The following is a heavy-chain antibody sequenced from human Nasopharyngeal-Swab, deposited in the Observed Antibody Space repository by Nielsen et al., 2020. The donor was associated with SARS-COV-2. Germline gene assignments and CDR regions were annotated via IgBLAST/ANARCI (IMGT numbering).Heavy chain of an antibody. D-gene: IGHD6-13*01. CDR2: IYYSGST. V-gene: IGHV4-31*03. Sequence: SETRSLTCTVSGGSTSSGGYYWSWIRQHPGKGLEWIGYIYYSGSTYYNPSLKSRVTISVDTSKNQFSLKLSSVTAADTAVYYCARDRTAAPGIWFDPWGQGTLVTVSS. J-gene: IGHJ5*02. CDR3: ARDRTAAPGIWFDP. CDR1: GGSTSSGGYY.